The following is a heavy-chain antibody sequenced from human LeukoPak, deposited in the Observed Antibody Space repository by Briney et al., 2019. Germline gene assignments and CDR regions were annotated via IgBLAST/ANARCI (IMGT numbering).Heavy chain of an antibody. CDR1: GFTFSSYA. Sequence: GGSLRLFCAASGFTFSSYAMSWVRQAPGKGLEWVSAISGSGGSTYYADSVKGRFTISRDNSKNTLYLQMNSLRAEDTAVYYCAKALGRSTVTTYYFDYWGQGTLVTVSS. D-gene: IGHD4-17*01. CDR2: ISGSGGST. V-gene: IGHV3-23*01. CDR3: AKALGRSTVTTYYFDY. J-gene: IGHJ4*02.